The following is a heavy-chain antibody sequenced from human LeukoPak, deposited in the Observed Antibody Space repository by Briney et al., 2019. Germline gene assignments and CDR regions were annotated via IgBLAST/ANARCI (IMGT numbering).Heavy chain of an antibody. J-gene: IGHJ4*02. CDR2: ISYDGSNK. V-gene: IGHV3-30*18. CDR1: GFTFSSYG. Sequence: PGGSLRLSCAASGFTFSSYGMHWVRQAPGKGLEWVAVISYDGSNKYYADSVKGRFTISRDNSKNTLYLQMNSLRAEDTAVYYCAKGHSSSDFDYWSQGTLVTVSS. D-gene: IGHD6-6*01. CDR3: AKGHSSSDFDY.